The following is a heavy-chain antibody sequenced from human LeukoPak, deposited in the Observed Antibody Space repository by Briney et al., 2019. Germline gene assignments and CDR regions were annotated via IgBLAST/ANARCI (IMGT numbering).Heavy chain of an antibody. V-gene: IGHV3-23*01. D-gene: IGHD2-2*01. CDR1: GFTFISYA. CDR3: AKDEDARPMYFQE. J-gene: IGHJ1*01. CDR2: ISGSGGSI. Sequence: PGGSLRLSCAASGFTFISYAMSWVRQAPGKGLEWVSSISGSGGSIYYADSVKGRFTVSRDNSKNTLYLQMKTLRAEDTAVYYCAKDEDARPMYFQEGGGGTLLTVP.